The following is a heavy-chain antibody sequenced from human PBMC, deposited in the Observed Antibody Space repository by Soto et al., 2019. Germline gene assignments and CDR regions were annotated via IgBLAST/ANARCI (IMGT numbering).Heavy chain of an antibody. CDR2: IVREGTEQ. J-gene: IGHJ4*02. V-gene: IGHV3-33*01. D-gene: IGHD4-17*01. Sequence: QAPGKGLERLAVIVREGTEQYYADSVKGRFTISRDNSKNTLYLQMNSLRVDDTAVYYCARDDDYPDNGFDYWGQGTLLTVSS. CDR3: ARDDDYPDNGFDY.